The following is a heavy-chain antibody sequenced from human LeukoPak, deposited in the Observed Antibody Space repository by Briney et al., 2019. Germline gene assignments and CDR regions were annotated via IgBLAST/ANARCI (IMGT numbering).Heavy chain of an antibody. CDR3: AKQRTSVTTYFDY. D-gene: IGHD4-17*01. Sequence: PGGSLRLSCAASGFTLRSYAMSGVRQARGRALECVSSISGGGVRTYYTDSVKGRFTISRDSSKNTLYLQMNSLRAEDTAVYYCAKQRTSVTTYFDYWGQGTLVTVSS. CDR2: ISGGGVRT. J-gene: IGHJ4*02. V-gene: IGHV3-23*01. CDR1: GFTLRSYA.